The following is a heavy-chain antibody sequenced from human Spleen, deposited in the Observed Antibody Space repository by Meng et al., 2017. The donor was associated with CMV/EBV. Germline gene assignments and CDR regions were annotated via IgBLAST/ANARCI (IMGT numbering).Heavy chain of an antibody. CDR3: ARGHTGSGSYYKGNWFDP. CDR2: INHSGST. J-gene: IGHJ5*02. V-gene: IGHV4-34*01. CDR1: SFSGYY. D-gene: IGHD3-10*01. Sequence: SFSGYYLSWIRQPPGKGREWIGEINHSGSTNYNPSLKSRVTISVDTSKNQFSLKLNSVTAADTAVYYCARGHTGSGSYYKGNWFDPWGQGTLVTVSS.